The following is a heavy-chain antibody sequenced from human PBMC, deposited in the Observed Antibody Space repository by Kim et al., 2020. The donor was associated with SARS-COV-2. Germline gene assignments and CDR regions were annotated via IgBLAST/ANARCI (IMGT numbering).Heavy chain of an antibody. CDR2: INHSGST. D-gene: IGHD3-22*01. Sequence: SETLSLTCAVYGGSFSGYYWSWIRQPPGKGLEWIGEINHSGSTNYNPSLKSRVTISVDTSKNQFSLKLSSVTAADTAVYYCARGVHLHYYVSSGYWGVWGKYYYYGMDVWGQGTTVTVSS. CDR1: GGSFSGYY. CDR3: ARGVHLHYYVSSGYWGVWGKYYYYGMDV. J-gene: IGHJ6*02. V-gene: IGHV4-34*01.